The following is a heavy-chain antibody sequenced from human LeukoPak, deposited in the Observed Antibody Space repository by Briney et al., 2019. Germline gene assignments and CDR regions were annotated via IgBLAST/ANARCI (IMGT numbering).Heavy chain of an antibody. CDR2: IYYSGST. Sequence: SETLSLTCTVSGGSISSYYWSWIRQPPGKGLEWIGYIYYSGSTNYNPSLKSRVTISVGTSKNQFSLKLSSVTAADTAVYYCARGRSDYDSSGYYSDDAFDIWGQGTMVTVSS. D-gene: IGHD3-22*01. CDR3: ARGRSDYDSSGYYSDDAFDI. J-gene: IGHJ3*02. CDR1: GGSISSYY. V-gene: IGHV4-59*01.